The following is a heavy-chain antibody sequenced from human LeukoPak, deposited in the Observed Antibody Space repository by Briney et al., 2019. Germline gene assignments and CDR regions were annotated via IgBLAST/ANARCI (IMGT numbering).Heavy chain of an antibody. Sequence: GGSLRLSCAASGFTFSDYYMSWIRQAPGKGLEWVSYISSSGSTIYYADSVKGRFTISRDNSKNTLYLQMSSLRAEDTAVYYCAKMVWVGESTNDYWGQGTLVTVSS. CDR2: ISSSGSTI. V-gene: IGHV3-11*04. CDR1: GFTFSDYY. J-gene: IGHJ4*02. D-gene: IGHD3-10*01. CDR3: AKMVWVGESTNDY.